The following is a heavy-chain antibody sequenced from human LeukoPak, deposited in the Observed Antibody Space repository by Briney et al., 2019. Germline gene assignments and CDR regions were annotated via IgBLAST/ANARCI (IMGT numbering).Heavy chain of an antibody. CDR2: IYHSGST. CDR1: GGSISSGGYY. J-gene: IGHJ4*02. CDR3: TIHPDLGSPRKYYFDY. V-gene: IGHV4-30-2*01. Sequence: KASQTLSLTCTVSGGSISSGGYYWSWIRQPPGKGLEWIGYIYHSGSTYYNPSLKSRVTISIDTSKNQFSLTLSSVTAADTAVYYCTIHPDLGSPRKYYFDYWGQGMLVTVSS. D-gene: IGHD3-9*01.